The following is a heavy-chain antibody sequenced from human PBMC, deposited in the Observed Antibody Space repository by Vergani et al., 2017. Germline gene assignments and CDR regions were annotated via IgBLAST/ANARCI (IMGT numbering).Heavy chain of an antibody. CDR2: SYTSGST. CDR3: ERGGLGYCSSTSCYQGDYYYYMDV. V-gene: IGHV4-39*07. J-gene: IGHJ6*03. D-gene: IGHD2-2*01. CDR1: GGSISSSSYY. Sequence: QVQLQESGPGLVKPSETLSLTCTVSGGSISSSSYYWGWIRQPPGKGLEWIGRSYTSGSTNYNPSLKSRVTMSVDTSKNQFSLKLSSVTAADTAVYYCERGGLGYCSSTSCYQGDYYYYMDVWGKGTTVTVSS.